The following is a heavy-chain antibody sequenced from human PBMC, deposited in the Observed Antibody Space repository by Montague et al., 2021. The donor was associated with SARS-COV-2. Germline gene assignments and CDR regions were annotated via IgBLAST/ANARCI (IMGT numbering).Heavy chain of an antibody. V-gene: IGHV3-48*04. D-gene: IGHD4-17*01. CDR1: GFTFGSYS. J-gene: IGHJ1*01. CDR3: ADYGDTEPFQH. Sequence: SLRLSCAASGFTFGSYSMNWVRQDPGKGLEWVSYISRSSRTIYYADSVKGRITISRDNAKNSLYLQMNSLRAEDTAVYYCADYGDTEPFQHWGQGTLVTVSS. CDR2: ISRSSRTI.